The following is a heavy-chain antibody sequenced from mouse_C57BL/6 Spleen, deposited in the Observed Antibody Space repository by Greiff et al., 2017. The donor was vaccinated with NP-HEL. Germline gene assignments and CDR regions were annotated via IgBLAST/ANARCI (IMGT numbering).Heavy chain of an antibody. CDR3: ARGRYYYGSTPIDY. Sequence: QVQLQQSGAELARPGASVKLSCKASGYTFTSYWMHWVKQRPGQALEWIGMIHPNSGSTNYNEKFKSKATLTVDKSSSTAYMQLSSLTSEDSAVYYCARGRYYYGSTPIDYWGQGTTLTVSS. J-gene: IGHJ2*01. D-gene: IGHD1-1*01. CDR2: IHPNSGST. V-gene: IGHV1-64*01. CDR1: GYTFTSYW.